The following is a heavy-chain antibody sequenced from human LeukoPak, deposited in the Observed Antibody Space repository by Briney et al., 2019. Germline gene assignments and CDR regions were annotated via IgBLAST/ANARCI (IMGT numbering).Heavy chain of an antibody. D-gene: IGHD3-22*01. Sequence: GGSLRLSCTVSGFTVSSNSMSWVRQAPGKGLEWVSFTYSDNTHYSNSVKGRFTISRDNSKNTLYLQMNSLRAEDTAVYYCARVFNLRSGYYYFDYWGQGTLVTVSS. V-gene: IGHV3-53*01. CDR2: TYSDNT. CDR1: GFTVSSNS. J-gene: IGHJ4*02. CDR3: ARVFNLRSGYYYFDY.